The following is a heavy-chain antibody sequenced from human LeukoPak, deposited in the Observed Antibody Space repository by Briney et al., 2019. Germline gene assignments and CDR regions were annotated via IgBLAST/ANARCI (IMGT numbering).Heavy chain of an antibody. CDR3: ARSIAVAGTPFDY. Sequence: GGSLRLSCAASGFTFSSYAMHWVRQAPGKGLEGVSRIHWNGGRTGYADSVKGRFTISRDNSKNTLYLQMNSLRAEDTAVYYCARSIAVAGTPFDYWGLGTLVTVSS. CDR2: IHWNGGRT. J-gene: IGHJ4*02. CDR1: GFTFSSYA. D-gene: IGHD6-19*01. V-gene: IGHV3-NL1*01.